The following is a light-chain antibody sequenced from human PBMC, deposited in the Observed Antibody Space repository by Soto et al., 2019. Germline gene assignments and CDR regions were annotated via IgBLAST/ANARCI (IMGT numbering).Light chain of an antibody. V-gene: IGKV1-5*01. CDR2: YAS. CDR3: KQYNSYYT. J-gene: IGKJ2*01. CDR1: QSISSW. Sequence: DIQMTQSPSTLSASVGDRVTITCRASQSISSWLAWYQQKPGKAPTRLLYYASSLESGVPARFSGSGSGTEFPITISSLQTDDFATYCCKQYNSYYTFGPGTKLEIK.